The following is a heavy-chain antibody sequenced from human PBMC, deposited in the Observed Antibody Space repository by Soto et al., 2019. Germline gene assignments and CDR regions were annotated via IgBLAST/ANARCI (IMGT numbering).Heavy chain of an antibody. V-gene: IGHV1-8*01. J-gene: IGHJ3*02. CDR3: ARGPYYGSGSYYRGNAFDI. CDR2: MNPISGNT. D-gene: IGHD3-10*01. Sequence: QVQLVQSGAEVKKPGASVKVSCKASGYTFTSYDINWVRQATGQGLEWMGWMNPISGNTGYAQKFQGRVTMTRNTSISTAYMELSSLRSEDTAVYYCARGPYYGSGSYYRGNAFDIWGQGTMVTVSS. CDR1: GYTFTSYD.